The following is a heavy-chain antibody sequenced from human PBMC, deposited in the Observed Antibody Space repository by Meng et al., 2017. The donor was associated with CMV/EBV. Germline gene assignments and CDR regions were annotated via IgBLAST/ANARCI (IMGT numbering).Heavy chain of an antibody. CDR2: IIPIFGTA. D-gene: IGHD5-24*01. V-gene: IGHV1-69*05. J-gene: IGHJ6*02. Sequence: SVKVSCKASGCTFSSYAISWVRQAPGQGLEWMGGIIPIFGTANYAQKFQGRVTITTDESTSTAYMELSSLRSEDTAVYYCARHIDGYNPFYYYYYGMDVWGQGTTVTVSS. CDR3: ARHIDGYNPFYYYYYGMDV. CDR1: GCTFSSYA.